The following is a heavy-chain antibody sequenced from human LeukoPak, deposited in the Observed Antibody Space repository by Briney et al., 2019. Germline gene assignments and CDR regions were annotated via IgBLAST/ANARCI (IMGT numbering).Heavy chain of an antibody. CDR3: ARGRISSWYYYYMDV. D-gene: IGHD6-13*01. CDR1: CGSFRGFY. CDR2: INHSGST. V-gene: IGHV4-34*01. Sequence: GPLSPPCAVFCGSFRGFYWSWFRPPPGKGREWFGEINHSGSTNYNPSLESRVTISVDTSKNQFSLKLSSATAADTAVYYCARGRISSWYYYYMDVWGKGTTVTVSS. J-gene: IGHJ6*03.